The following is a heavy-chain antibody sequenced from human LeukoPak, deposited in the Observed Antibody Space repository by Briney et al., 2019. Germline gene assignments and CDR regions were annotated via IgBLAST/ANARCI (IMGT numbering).Heavy chain of an antibody. V-gene: IGHV4-34*01. D-gene: IGHD3-22*01. J-gene: IGHJ4*02. CDR2: INDSGST. Sequence: SETLSLTCAVYGGSFSGYYWSWIRQPPGKGLEWIGEINDSGSTSCSPSLKSRVSISVDTSKNQFSLKLCSVTAADTAVYYCARVIDYDISGYYLGYWGQGSRVTVSS. CDR3: ARVIDYDISGYYLGY. CDR1: GGSFSGYY.